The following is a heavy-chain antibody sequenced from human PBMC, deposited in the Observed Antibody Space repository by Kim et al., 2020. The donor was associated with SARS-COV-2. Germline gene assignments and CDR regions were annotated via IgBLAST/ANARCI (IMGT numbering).Heavy chain of an antibody. CDR1: GFTFSSYA. J-gene: IGHJ4*02. D-gene: IGHD6-13*01. CDR2: ISGSGGST. CDR3: AKDLAGISSSWYVGLDYFDY. V-gene: IGHV3-23*01. Sequence: GGSLRLSCAASGFTFSSYAMSWVRQAPGKGLEWVSAISGSGGSTYYADSVKGRFTISRDNSKNTLYLQMNSLRAEDTAVYYCAKDLAGISSSWYVGLDYFDYWGQGTLVTVSS.